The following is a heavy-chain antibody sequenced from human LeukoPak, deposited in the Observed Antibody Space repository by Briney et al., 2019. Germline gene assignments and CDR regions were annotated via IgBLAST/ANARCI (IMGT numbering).Heavy chain of an antibody. CDR1: GGSISSYY. Sequence: PSETLSLTCTVSGGSISSYYWSWIRQPPGKGLEWIGYIYYGGSTNYNPSLKSRVTISVDTSKNQFSLKLSSVTAADTAVYYCARGTPADYGDYVLLDYWGQGTLVTVSS. D-gene: IGHD4-17*01. V-gene: IGHV4-59*01. CDR3: ARGTPADYGDYVLLDY. J-gene: IGHJ4*02. CDR2: IYYGGST.